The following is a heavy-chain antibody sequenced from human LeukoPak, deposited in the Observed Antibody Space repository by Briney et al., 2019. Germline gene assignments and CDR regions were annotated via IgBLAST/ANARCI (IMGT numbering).Heavy chain of an antibody. D-gene: IGHD4-17*01. CDR3: ARDSGGDSGRALGY. CDR1: GGSISSGGYY. Sequence: PSETLSLTCTVSGGSISSGGYYWSWIRQHPGKGLEWIGYIYYSGSTYYNPSLKSRVTISVDTSKNQFSLKLSSVTAADTAVYYCARDSGGDSGRALGYWGQGTLVTVSS. CDR2: IYYSGST. J-gene: IGHJ4*02. V-gene: IGHV4-31*03.